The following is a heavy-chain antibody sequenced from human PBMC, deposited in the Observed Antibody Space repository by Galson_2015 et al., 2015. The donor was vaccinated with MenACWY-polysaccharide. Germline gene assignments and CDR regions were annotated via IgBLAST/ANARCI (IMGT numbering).Heavy chain of an antibody. J-gene: IGHJ6*02. D-gene: IGHD2-15*01. CDR2: ISGSRSYI. CDR1: GFSFSSYS. Sequence: SLRLSCAASGFSFSSYSMNWVRQAPGKGLEWVSSISGSRSYIYYADSVKGRFTISRDNAKNSLYLKMNSLRAEDTAVYYCARDPCRESAYWGMDVWGQGTTVTVSS. CDR3: ARDPCRESAYWGMDV. V-gene: IGHV3-21*01.